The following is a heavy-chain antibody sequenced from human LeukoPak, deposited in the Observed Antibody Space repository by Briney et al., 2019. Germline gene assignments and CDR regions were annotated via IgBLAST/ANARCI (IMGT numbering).Heavy chain of an antibody. CDR1: GFTFSSYG. CDR3: ASDHSNSWYPYYFDY. V-gene: IGHV3-30*02. CDR2: IRYDGTNQ. Sequence: GGSLRLSCAASGFTFSSYGMHWVRQAPGKGLEWVAFIRYDGTNQYYADSVKGRFTISRDNSQNTLYLQMNILRAEDTAVYYCASDHSNSWYPYYFDYWGQGTLVSVSS. J-gene: IGHJ4*02. D-gene: IGHD6-13*01.